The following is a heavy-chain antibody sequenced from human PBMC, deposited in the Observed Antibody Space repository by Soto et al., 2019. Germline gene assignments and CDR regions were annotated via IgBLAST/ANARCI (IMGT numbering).Heavy chain of an antibody. Sequence: SETLSLTCTVSGGSISSYYWSWIRQPPGKGLEWIGYIYYSGSTNYNPSLKSRVTISVDTSKNQFSLKLSSVTAADTAVYYCARLVPLYGSGTPTNWFDPWGQGTLVTVS. J-gene: IGHJ5*02. CDR2: IYYSGST. V-gene: IGHV4-59*01. CDR3: ARLVPLYGSGTPTNWFDP. D-gene: IGHD3-10*01. CDR1: GGSISSYY.